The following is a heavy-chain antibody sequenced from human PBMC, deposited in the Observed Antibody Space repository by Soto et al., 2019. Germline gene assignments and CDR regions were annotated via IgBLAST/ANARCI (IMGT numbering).Heavy chain of an antibody. CDR1: GYSFTSYW. V-gene: IGHV5-10-1*01. D-gene: IGHD3-10*01. CDR2: IDPSDSYT. J-gene: IGHJ6*02. CDR3: ARQTGLLWFGELLYGVADYYYYGMDV. Sequence: AGESLKISCKGSGYSFTSYWISWVRQMPGKGLEWMGRIDPSDSYTNYSPSFQGHVTISADKSISTAYLQWSSLKASDTAMYYCARQTGLLWFGELLYGVADYYYYGMDVWGQGTTVTVSS.